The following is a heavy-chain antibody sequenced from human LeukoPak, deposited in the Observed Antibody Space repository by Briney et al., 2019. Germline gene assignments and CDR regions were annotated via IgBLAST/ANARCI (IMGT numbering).Heavy chain of an antibody. CDR3: AKDRYYYDSSGYYDY. V-gene: IGHV3-23*01. Sequence: GSLRLSCAASGFTFSSYAMSWVRQAPGKGLEWVSAISGSGGSTYYADSVKGRFTISRDNSKNTLYLQMNSLRAEDTAVYYCAKDRYYYDSSGYYDYWDQGTLVTVSS. CDR2: ISGSGGST. CDR1: GFTFSSYA. J-gene: IGHJ4*02. D-gene: IGHD3-22*01.